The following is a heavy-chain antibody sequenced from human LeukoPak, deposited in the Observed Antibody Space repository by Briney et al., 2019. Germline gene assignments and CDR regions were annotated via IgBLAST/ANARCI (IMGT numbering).Heavy chain of an antibody. D-gene: IGHD3-10*01. Sequence: PSETLSLTCAVYGGSSSGYYWSWIRQPPGKGLEWIGEINHSGSTNYNPSLKSRVTISVDTSKNQFSLKLSSVTAADTAVYYCATLYGSGTTEDYFDYWGQGTLVTVSS. CDR1: GGSSSGYY. J-gene: IGHJ4*02. CDR3: ATLYGSGTTEDYFDY. CDR2: INHSGST. V-gene: IGHV4-34*01.